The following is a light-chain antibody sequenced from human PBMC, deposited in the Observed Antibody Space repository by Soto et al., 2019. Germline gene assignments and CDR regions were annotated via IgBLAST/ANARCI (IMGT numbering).Light chain of an antibody. CDR3: CSYRSVNTVV. CDR1: SSDVGFFNY. Sequence: QSALTQPASVSGSPGQSITISCTGTSSDVGFFNYVSWYQQHPGKAPKLMIYEVTNRPSGVSIRFSGSKSGNTASLTISGLQAEDEAGYYCCSYRSVNTVVFGRGTKVTVL. CDR2: EVT. J-gene: IGLJ2*01. V-gene: IGLV2-14*01.